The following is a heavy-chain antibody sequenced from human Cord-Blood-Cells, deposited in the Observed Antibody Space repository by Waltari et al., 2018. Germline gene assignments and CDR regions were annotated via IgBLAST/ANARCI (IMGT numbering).Heavy chain of an antibody. CDR3: ARDGWGQGGDY. CDR1: EEPSSSYA. D-gene: IGHD1-26*01. V-gene: IGHV1-69*01. Sequence: VQLVQYGAELEKPGTSVTLPCIASEEPSSSYASSWVRQAPGQGLEWMGGIIPIFGTANYAQKFQGRVTITADESMSTAYMELSSLRSEDTAVYYCARDGWGQGGDYWGQGTLVTVSS. CDR2: IIPIFGTA. J-gene: IGHJ4*02.